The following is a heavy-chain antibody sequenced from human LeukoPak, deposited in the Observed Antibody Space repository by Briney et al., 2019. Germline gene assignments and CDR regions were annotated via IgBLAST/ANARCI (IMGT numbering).Heavy chain of an antibody. D-gene: IGHD3-3*01. CDR3: AREFVLRFFEGYMDV. CDR1: GFTFGSHW. J-gene: IGHJ6*03. Sequence: PGGSLRLSCAASGFTFGSHWMSWVRQPPGMGLEWVANMNQGGSEKYYVDSVEGLFNISKDNAKNTMYLQMNSLRTEDTAVYYCAREFVLRFFEGYMDVWGKGTTVTVSS. CDR2: MNQGGSEK. V-gene: IGHV3-7*01.